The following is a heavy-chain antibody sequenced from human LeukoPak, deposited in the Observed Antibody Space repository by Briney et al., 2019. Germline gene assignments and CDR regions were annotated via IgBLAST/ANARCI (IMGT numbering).Heavy chain of an antibody. Sequence: ASVKVSCKASGGTFSSYAISWVRQAPGQGLEWMGRIIPILSIANYAQKFQGRVTITADKSTSAAYMELSSLRSEDTAVYYCARETYSSPYYFDYWGQGTLVTVSS. CDR2: IIPILSIA. J-gene: IGHJ4*02. V-gene: IGHV1-69*04. CDR3: ARETYSSPYYFDY. D-gene: IGHD6-13*01. CDR1: GGTFSSYA.